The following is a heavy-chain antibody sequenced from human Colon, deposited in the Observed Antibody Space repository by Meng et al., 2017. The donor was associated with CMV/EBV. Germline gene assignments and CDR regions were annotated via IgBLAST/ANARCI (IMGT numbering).Heavy chain of an antibody. CDR3: AQIVPAATGAYYFDH. CDR2: SKESGST. D-gene: IGHD2-2*01. V-gene: IGHV4-34*01. Sequence: GSLRLSCGVYGGSLSGYYWSWIRQPPGKGLEWIGESKESGSTNYNPSLKSRVTISVDTSKNQFSLKLTSVTAADTAVYFCAQIVPAATGAYYFDHWGQGTLVTVSS. J-gene: IGHJ4*02. CDR1: GGSLSGYY.